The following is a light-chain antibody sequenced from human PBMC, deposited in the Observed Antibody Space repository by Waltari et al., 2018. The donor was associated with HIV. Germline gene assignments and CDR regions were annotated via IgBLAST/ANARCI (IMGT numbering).Light chain of an antibody. CDR3: AAWDDSLNGFV. V-gene: IGLV1-44*01. CDR1: SSNIGINS. CDR2: TNN. J-gene: IGLJ1*01. Sequence: QSVLTQPPSASGTPGQRVTISCSGSSSNIGINSVPWYQQLPGAAPTLLIYTNNQRPSGVPDRFSGSKSGTSASLAISGLQSEDEADYYCAAWDDSLNGFVFGAGTKVTVL.